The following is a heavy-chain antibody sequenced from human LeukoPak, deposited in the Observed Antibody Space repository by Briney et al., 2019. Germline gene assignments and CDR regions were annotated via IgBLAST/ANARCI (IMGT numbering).Heavy chain of an antibody. CDR1: GFTFTGHS. CDR2: VANNEKTI. D-gene: IGHD3-3*01. V-gene: IGHV3-30*04. Sequence: PGGSLRLSCVASGFTFTGHSMHWVRQAPGKGLEWVAVVANNEKTIFYADSLKGRFTISRDNSKNTLYLQMNSLRAEDTAVYYCARDHYTYDFWSGYYTSWFDPWGQGTLVTVSS. CDR3: ARDHYTYDFWSGYYTSWFDP. J-gene: IGHJ5*02.